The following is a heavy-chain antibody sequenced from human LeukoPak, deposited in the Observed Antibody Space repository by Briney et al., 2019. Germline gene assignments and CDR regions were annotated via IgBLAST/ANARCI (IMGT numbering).Heavy chain of an antibody. Sequence: ASVKVSCTASGYTFTSYGISWVRQAPGQGLEWMGWISAYNGNTNYAQKLQGRVTMTTDTSTSTAYMELRGLRSDDTAVYYCARYRSYYYDSSGYYLFDYWGQGTLVTVSS. CDR2: ISAYNGNT. CDR3: ARYRSYYYDSSGYYLFDY. J-gene: IGHJ4*02. D-gene: IGHD3-22*01. V-gene: IGHV1-18*01. CDR1: GYTFTSYG.